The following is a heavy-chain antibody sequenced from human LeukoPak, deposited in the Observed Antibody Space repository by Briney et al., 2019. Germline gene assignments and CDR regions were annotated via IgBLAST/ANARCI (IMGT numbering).Heavy chain of an antibody. CDR2: INPNSGDT. D-gene: IGHD2-8*01. CDR3: ATLMAHLDY. J-gene: IGHJ4*02. V-gene: IGHV1-2*02. CDR1: GYTFTVYH. Sequence: ASVKVSCKAFGYTFTVYHMHWVRQAPGQGLEWMGWINPNSGDTNYAQKFQGRVTMTRDTTISTAYMELSRLGSDDTAVFYCATLMAHLDYWGQGTLVTVSS.